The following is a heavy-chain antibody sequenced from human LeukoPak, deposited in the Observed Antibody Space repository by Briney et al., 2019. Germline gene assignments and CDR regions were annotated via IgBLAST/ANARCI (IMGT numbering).Heavy chain of an antibody. Sequence: SETLSLTCAVYGGSFSGYYWSWIRQPPGKGLEWIGEINHSGSINYNPSLKSRVTISVDTSKNQFSLKLSSVTAADTAVYYCARGLTMMYWGQGTLVTVSS. CDR2: INHSGSI. J-gene: IGHJ4*02. CDR3: ARGLTMMY. D-gene: IGHD3-22*01. V-gene: IGHV4-34*01. CDR1: GGSFSGYY.